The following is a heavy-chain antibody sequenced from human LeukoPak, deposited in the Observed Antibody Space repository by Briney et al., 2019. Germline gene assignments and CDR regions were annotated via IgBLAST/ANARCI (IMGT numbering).Heavy chain of an antibody. V-gene: IGHV5-51*01. D-gene: IGHD3-9*01. Sequence: GESLKISCKGSGYTFTSYWIGWVRQMPGKGLEWMGIILPGDSDTRYSPSFKGQVTMSVDKSISTAYLQWSSLKASDTAMYYCARQYYETLTGPNWFDAWGQGNLVTVSS. CDR1: GYTFTSYW. CDR2: ILPGDSDT. J-gene: IGHJ5*02. CDR3: ARQYYETLTGPNWFDA.